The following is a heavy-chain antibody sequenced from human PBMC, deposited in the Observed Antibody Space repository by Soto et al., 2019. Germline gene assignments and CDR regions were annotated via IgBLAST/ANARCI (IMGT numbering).Heavy chain of an antibody. D-gene: IGHD3-10*01. J-gene: IGHJ6*02. Sequence: GESLRISCKGSGYSFTSYWIGLVRQMPGKGLGWMGIIYPGDSDTRYSPSFQGQVTITADKSISTAYLQWSSLKASDTAMYYCARHPSGSYYYYYGMDVWGQGTTVTVSS. V-gene: IGHV5-51*01. CDR3: ARHPSGSYYYYYGMDV. CDR2: IYPGDSDT. CDR1: GYSFTSYW.